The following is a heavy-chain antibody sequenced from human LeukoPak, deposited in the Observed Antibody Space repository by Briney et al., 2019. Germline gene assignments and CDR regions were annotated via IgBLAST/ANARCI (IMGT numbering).Heavy chain of an antibody. CDR3: AREQADYFDY. Sequence: SETLSLTCTVSGGTISRNWIRQPPGKGLGWIGYIHDSGSTKYNPSLKSRVAISVDTSQNQFSLKLSSVTAADTAVYYCAREQADYFDYWGQGTLVTVSS. CDR2: IHDSGST. J-gene: IGHJ4*02. CDR1: GGTISR. V-gene: IGHV4-59*12.